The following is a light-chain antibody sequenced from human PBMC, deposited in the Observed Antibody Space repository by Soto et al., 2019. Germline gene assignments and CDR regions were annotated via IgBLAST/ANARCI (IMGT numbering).Light chain of an antibody. J-gene: IGKJ3*01. Sequence: DIPMTQSPSSLYASVGDRVTITCRASQGINNYVAWYQQKPGKPPKLLIYAASTLQSGVPPRFSGSGSGTDFTLTINSLQPEDVATYSCQKYSSVPVFGPGTKVDIK. CDR3: QKYSSVPV. CDR2: AAS. CDR1: QGINNY. V-gene: IGKV1-27*01.